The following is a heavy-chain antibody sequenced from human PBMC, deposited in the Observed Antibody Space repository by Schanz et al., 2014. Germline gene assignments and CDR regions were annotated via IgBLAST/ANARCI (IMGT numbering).Heavy chain of an antibody. Sequence: EGQLAESGGGLVQPGGSLRLSCAVSGFTVSSYHMSWVRQAPGKGLEWVSVIYSGIGAYYADSVKDRFTVSRDNAKNTVYLQINRLRAEDAAVYYCARVHHYDPSGWRYFDYWGQGALVTVSS. CDR1: GFTVSSYH. V-gene: IGHV3-66*01. CDR2: IYSGIGA. J-gene: IGHJ4*02. CDR3: ARVHHYDPSGWRYFDY. D-gene: IGHD3-22*01.